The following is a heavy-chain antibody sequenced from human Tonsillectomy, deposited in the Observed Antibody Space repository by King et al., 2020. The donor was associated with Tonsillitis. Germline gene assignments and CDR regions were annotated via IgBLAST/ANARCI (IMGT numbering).Heavy chain of an antibody. J-gene: IGHJ4*02. Sequence: VQLVESGGGLVQPGGSLRLSCVASGFTLSSYWMHWVRQVPGKGLVWVSRINPDGSRTDYADSVKGRFTMSSDNAKKKGDLQMNSLRAEDTAVYYCVRVATVTTPDYWGQGTLVTVSS. D-gene: IGHD4-17*01. V-gene: IGHV3-74*01. CDR3: VRVATVTTPDY. CDR1: GFTLSSYW. CDR2: INPDGSRT.